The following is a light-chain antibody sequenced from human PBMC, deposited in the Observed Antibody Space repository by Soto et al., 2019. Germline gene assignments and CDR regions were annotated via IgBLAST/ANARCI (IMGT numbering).Light chain of an antibody. CDR1: SSDVGGYNS. V-gene: IGLV2-14*01. CDR2: DVT. J-gene: IGLJ1*01. CDR3: SSFTSSMTNV. Sequence: SALTQPASVSGSPGQSITLSCTGTSSDVGGYNSVSWYQQHPGKAPKLILYDVTDRPSGVSYRFSGSKSGNTASLTISGLQAADEADYFCSSFTSSMTNVFGSGTKVTVL.